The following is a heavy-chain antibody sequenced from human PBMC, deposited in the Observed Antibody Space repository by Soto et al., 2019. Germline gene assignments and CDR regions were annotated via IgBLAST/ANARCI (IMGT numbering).Heavy chain of an antibody. D-gene: IGHD3-22*01. CDR2: ISGSGGST. J-gene: IGHJ3*02. CDR1: GFTFSSYA. CDR3: AKDRVDYYDSSGYYYSAFDI. V-gene: IGHV3-23*01. Sequence: PGGSLRLSCAASGFTFSSYAMSWVRQAPGKGLEWVSAISGSGGSTYYADSVKGRFTISRDNSKNTLYLQMNSLRAEDTAVCYCAKDRVDYYDSSGYYYSAFDIWGQGTMVTVS.